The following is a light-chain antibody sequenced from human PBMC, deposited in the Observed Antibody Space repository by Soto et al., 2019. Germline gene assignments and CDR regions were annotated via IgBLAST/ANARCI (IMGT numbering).Light chain of an antibody. CDR2: DVS. CDR1: SSNIGNNY. J-gene: IGLJ2*01. Sequence: QSVLTQSPSVSAAPGQKVTISCSGSSSNIGNNYVSWYQQLPGTAPKIIIYDVSKRPSGVPDRFSGSTSGNTASLTISGLQAEDDAFYYCCSYAGSNTLVFGGGTKLTVL. V-gene: IGLV1-51*01. CDR3: CSYAGSNTLV.